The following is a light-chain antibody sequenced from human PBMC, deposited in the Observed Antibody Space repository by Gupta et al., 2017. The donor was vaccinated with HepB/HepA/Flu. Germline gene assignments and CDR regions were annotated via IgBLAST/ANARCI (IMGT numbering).Light chain of an antibody. Sequence: EIVLTQSPGTLSLSPGERATLSCRASQSVGTYLAWYQQKPGQAPRLLIFDASIRIPGIPDRFSGSGSGTDFTLTSSRREPEDFAVYYGQQYCRSIFFGRGTEVDIK. CDR1: QSVGTY. CDR2: DAS. CDR3: QQYCRSIF. J-gene: IGKJ3*01. V-gene: IGKV3-20*01.